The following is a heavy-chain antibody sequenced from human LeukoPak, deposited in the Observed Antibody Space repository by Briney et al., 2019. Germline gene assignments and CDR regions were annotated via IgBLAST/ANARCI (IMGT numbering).Heavy chain of an antibody. Sequence: SETLSLTCTVSGGSISSYYWSWIRQPAGKGLEWIRRIYTSGSTNYNPSLKSRVTMSVDTSKNQFSLKLSSVTAADTAVYYCARGGWFGELDYYYYMDVWGKGTTVTVSS. CDR1: GGSISSYY. CDR3: ARGGWFGELDYYYYMDV. J-gene: IGHJ6*03. V-gene: IGHV4-4*07. D-gene: IGHD3-10*01. CDR2: IYTSGST.